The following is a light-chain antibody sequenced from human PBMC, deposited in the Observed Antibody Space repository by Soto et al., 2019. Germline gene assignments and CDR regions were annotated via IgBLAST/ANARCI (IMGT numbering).Light chain of an antibody. V-gene: IGLV2-8*01. CDR1: SSDVGGYNY. Sequence: QSALTQPPSASGSPGQSVAISCTGTSSDVGGYNYVSWYQQHPGKAPKLMIYDVSKRPSGVPDRFSGSKSGNTASLTVSGLQAEDEADYYCSSYARNRDILFGGGTTLTVL. CDR3: SSYARNRDIL. CDR2: DVS. J-gene: IGLJ3*02.